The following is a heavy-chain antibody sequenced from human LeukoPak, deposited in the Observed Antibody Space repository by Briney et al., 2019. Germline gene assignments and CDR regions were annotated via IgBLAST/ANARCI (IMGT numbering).Heavy chain of an antibody. CDR2: IYPGDSET. D-gene: IGHD4-23*01. Sequence: GASLKISCKGSGYIFTSYWIGWVRPLPGKGLEWMGIIYPGDSETRYSPSFQGQVTISADKSISTAYLQWSSLKASDTAMYYCARRDHGGKHFDYWGQGTLVTVSS. CDR1: GYIFTSYW. V-gene: IGHV5-51*01. CDR3: ARRDHGGKHFDY. J-gene: IGHJ4*02.